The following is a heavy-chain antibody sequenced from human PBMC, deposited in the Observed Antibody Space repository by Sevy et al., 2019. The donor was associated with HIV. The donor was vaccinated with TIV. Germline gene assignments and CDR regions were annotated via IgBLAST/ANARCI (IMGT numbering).Heavy chain of an antibody. Sequence: SETLSLTCTVSGGSISSSSYYWGWIRQPPGKGLEWIGHVFYFGSTNYNPSLKSRVTISLDTSKRQFSLKLTSVTAADTAVYYCGRDQYYDVLTGLYAIDVWGQGTTVTVSS. J-gene: IGHJ6*02. CDR1: GGSISSSSYY. CDR2: VFYFGST. V-gene: IGHV4-61*01. D-gene: IGHD3-9*01. CDR3: GRDQYYDVLTGLYAIDV.